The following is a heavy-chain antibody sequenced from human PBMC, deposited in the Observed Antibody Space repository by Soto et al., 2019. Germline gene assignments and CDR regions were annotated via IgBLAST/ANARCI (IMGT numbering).Heavy chain of an antibody. V-gene: IGHV4-31*03. CDR3: AAQGGDCSSTSCLDY. Sequence: SETLSLTCTVSGGSISSGGYYWSWIRQHPGKGLEWIGYIYYSGSTYYNPPLKSRVTISVDTSKNQFSLKLSSVTAADTAVYYCAAQGGDCSSTSCLDYWGQGTLVTVSS. J-gene: IGHJ4*02. D-gene: IGHD2-2*01. CDR1: GGSISSGGYY. CDR2: IYYSGST.